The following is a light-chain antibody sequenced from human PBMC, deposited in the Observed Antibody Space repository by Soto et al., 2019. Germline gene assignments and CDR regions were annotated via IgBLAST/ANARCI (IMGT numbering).Light chain of an antibody. V-gene: IGKV1-5*01. CDR3: QQSYSTPPT. CDR2: DAS. Sequence: DIQMTQSPSTLSASVGDRVTITCRASQSISSWLAWYQQKPGKAPKLLIHDASTLESGVPSRFSGSGSGTEFTLTISSLQPDDFATYYCQQSYSTPPTFGQGTKVDI. J-gene: IGKJ1*01. CDR1: QSISSW.